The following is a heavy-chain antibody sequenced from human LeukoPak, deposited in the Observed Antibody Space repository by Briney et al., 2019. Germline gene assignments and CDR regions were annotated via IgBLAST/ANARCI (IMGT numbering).Heavy chain of an antibody. CDR2: IYYSGST. V-gene: IGHV4-30-4*01. CDR1: GGSISSGDYY. D-gene: IGHD2-2*01. J-gene: IGHJ5*02. Sequence: PSETLPLTCTVSGGSISSGDYYWSWIRQPPRKGLEWIGYIYYSGSTYYNPSLKSRVTISVDTSKNQFSLKLSSVTAADTAVYYCARYCGSTSCGWFDPWGQGTLVAVSS. CDR3: ARYCGSTSCGWFDP.